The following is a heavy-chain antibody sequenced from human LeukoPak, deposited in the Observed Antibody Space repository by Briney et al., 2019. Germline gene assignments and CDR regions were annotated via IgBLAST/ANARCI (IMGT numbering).Heavy chain of an antibody. CDR3: ARDAIVRDYSNSDY. Sequence: ASVKVSCKASGYTFTGYYIHWVRQAPGQGLEWMGWINPNSSGTNYAQKFRGRVTMTRDTSISTAYMELSRLTSDDTAVYYCARDAIVRDYSNSDYWGQGTLVTVSS. CDR1: GYTFTGYY. V-gene: IGHV1-2*02. D-gene: IGHD4-11*01. CDR2: INPNSSGT. J-gene: IGHJ4*02.